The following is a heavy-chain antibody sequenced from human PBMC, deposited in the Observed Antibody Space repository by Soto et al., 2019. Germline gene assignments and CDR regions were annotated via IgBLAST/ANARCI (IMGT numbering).Heavy chain of an antibody. V-gene: IGHV4-39*01. CDR2: IYYRWNT. D-gene: IGHD6-13*01. Sequence: PSEILSLTCTVSGGSVSSGSYYWCWVRQRPVKGLEWIGSIYYRWNTYYNPSLKSRVTISVDTSKNQFSLKLSSVTAADTAVYYCARHAGGYSSSWWSSEGLDYWGQGTLVTASS. J-gene: IGHJ4*02. CDR1: GGSVSSGSYY. CDR3: ARHAGGYSSSWWSSEGLDY.